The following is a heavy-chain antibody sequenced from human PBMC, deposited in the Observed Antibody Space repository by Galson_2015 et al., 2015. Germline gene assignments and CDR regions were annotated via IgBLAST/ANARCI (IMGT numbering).Heavy chain of an antibody. Sequence: SVKVSCKASGYTFTSYAMNWVRQAPGQGLEWMGWINTNTGNPTYAQGFTGRFVFSLDTSVSTAYLQISSLKAEDTAVYYCARGRRDFWSGYYTEDYFDYWGQGTLVTVSS. D-gene: IGHD3-3*01. CDR1: GYTFTSYA. CDR3: ARGRRDFWSGYYTEDYFDY. J-gene: IGHJ4*02. V-gene: IGHV7-4-1*02. CDR2: INTNTGNP.